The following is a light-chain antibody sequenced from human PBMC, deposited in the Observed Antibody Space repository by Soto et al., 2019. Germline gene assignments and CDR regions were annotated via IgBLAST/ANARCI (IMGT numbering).Light chain of an antibody. CDR1: SSDVGGYNL. Sequence: QSVLTQPASVSGSPGQSITISCTGTSSDVGGYNLVSWYQQYPDKAPILMIFDVNTRPSGVSNRFSVSKSGNTASLTISGLQAEDEADYYCSSYKSSSTLPDVFGTGTKLTVL. CDR3: SSYKSSSTLPDV. J-gene: IGLJ1*01. V-gene: IGLV2-14*01. CDR2: DVN.